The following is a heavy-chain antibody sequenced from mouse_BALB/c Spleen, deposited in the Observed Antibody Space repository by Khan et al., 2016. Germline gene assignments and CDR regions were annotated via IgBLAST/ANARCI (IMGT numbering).Heavy chain of an antibody. Sequence: VQLQESGAELAKPGASVKMSCKASDYTFTSYWMHWVKQRPGQGLEWIGYINPNTGYAAYNQKFQDKATLTADKSSNTAYMEMNSLTSEDSAVYYWAYGNYPYYYAMDYWGQGTSVTVSS. D-gene: IGHD2-1*01. CDR3: AYGNYPYYYAMDY. J-gene: IGHJ4*01. CDR2: INPNTGYA. CDR1: DYTFTSYW. V-gene: IGHV1-7*01.